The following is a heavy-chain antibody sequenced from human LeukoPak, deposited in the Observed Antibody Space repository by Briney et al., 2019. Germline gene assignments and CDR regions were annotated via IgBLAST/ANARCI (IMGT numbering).Heavy chain of an antibody. CDR2: INTDGSST. J-gene: IGHJ5*02. Sequence: PGGSLRLSCAASGFTFSSYWMHWVRQAPGKGLVWVSRINTDGSSTSYADSVKGRLTISRDNSKNTLYLQMNSLRAEDTAVYYCARQLGLGDRNWFDPWGQGTLVTVSS. V-gene: IGHV3-74*01. CDR3: ARQLGLGDRNWFDP. CDR1: GFTFSSYW. D-gene: IGHD3-3*01.